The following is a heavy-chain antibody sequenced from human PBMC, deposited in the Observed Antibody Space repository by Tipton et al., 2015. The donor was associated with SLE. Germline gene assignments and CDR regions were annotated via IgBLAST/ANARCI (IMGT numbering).Heavy chain of an antibody. J-gene: IGHJ5*02. CDR3: ARDSSGMGYYWLDP. V-gene: IGHV4-61*02. D-gene: IGHD3-10*01. CDR2: IYSKGST. Sequence: TLSLTCTVSGGSISSNNYYWNWIRQPAGKGLEWIGRIYSKGSTTYNPSLKSRVTISVDTSKNQFSLKLSSVTAADTAVYYCARDSSGMGYYWLDPWGQGTLVTVSS. CDR1: GGSISSNNYY.